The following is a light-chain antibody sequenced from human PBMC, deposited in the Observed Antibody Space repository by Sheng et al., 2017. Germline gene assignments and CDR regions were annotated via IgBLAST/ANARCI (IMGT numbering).Light chain of an antibody. CDR3: QQYNYWPRT. V-gene: IGKV1-27*01. J-gene: IGKJ1*01. Sequence: DIQMTQSPSSLSASVGDRVTITCRASPGIFNYLAWYQQKPGKVPKLLIYGATTLQSGVPSRFSGSGSGTDFTLTISSLQSEDFAVYYCQQYNYWPRTFGQGTKVEIK. CDR1: PGIFNY. CDR2: GAT.